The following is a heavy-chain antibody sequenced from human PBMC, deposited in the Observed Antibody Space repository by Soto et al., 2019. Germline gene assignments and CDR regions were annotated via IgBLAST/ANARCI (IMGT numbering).Heavy chain of an antibody. CDR2: IWYDGSNK. CDR3: ARAAGYNYDAFDI. Sequence: WVRQSPGKGLEWVAVIWYDGSNKNYADSVKGRFTISRDNSKNTLYLQVNSLRVEDTAVYYCARAAGYNYDAFDIWGQGTMVTVS. V-gene: IGHV3-33*01. D-gene: IGHD5-18*01. J-gene: IGHJ3*02.